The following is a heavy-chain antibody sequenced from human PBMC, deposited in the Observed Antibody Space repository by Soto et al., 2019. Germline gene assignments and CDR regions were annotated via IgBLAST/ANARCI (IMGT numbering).Heavy chain of an antibody. D-gene: IGHD3-3*01. CDR3: ARDRAYYDFWSGFRKTSYGMDV. V-gene: IGHV3-30*03. J-gene: IGHJ6*02. Sequence: GGSLRLSCAASGFTFSSYGMHWVRQAPGKGLEWVAVISYDGSNKYYADSVKGRFTISRDNSKNTLYLQMNSLRAEDTAVYYCARDRAYYDFWSGFRKTSYGMDVWGQGTTVTVS. CDR1: GFTFSSYG. CDR2: ISYDGSNK.